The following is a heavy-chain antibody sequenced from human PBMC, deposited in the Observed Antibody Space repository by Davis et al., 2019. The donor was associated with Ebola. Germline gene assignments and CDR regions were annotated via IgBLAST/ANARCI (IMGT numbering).Heavy chain of an antibody. D-gene: IGHD3-10*01. CDR2: ISGSGGST. CDR3: ARDRYYTIDV. CDR1: GFTFSSSV. J-gene: IGHJ6*02. V-gene: IGHV3-23*01. Sequence: PGGSLRLSCAASGFTFSSSVMSWVRQAPGKGLEWVSGISGSGGSTYYADSVKGRFTISRDNAKNTLYLQMNSLRAEDTAVYYCARDRYYTIDVWGQGTTVTVSS.